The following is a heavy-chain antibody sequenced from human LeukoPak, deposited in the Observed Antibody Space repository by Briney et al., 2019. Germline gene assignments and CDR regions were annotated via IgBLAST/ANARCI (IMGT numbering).Heavy chain of an antibody. CDR1: GYTFTGYY. Sequence: PGASVKGSCKASGYTFTGYYVHWVRQAPGQGLEWMGWIHPKSGGTKYAQKFQDRVTMTRDTSISTAYMELSRLTSDDTAVYYCARDPELATVDFDYWGQGTLVTVSS. CDR3: ARDPELATVDFDY. D-gene: IGHD5-24*01. V-gene: IGHV1-2*02. J-gene: IGHJ4*02. CDR2: IHPKSGGT.